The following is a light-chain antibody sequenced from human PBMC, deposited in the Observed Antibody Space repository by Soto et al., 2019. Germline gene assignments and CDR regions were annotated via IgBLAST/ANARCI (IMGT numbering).Light chain of an antibody. CDR1: QSLVHRDGNTY. J-gene: IGKJ5*01. V-gene: IGKV2-30*02. Sequence: DVVVTQSPLSLPVTLGQAASISCRSSQSLVHRDGNTYLSWFRQRPGQSPRRLIYKVSNLEAGVPHRFSGSGSGTYFTLKISRVEDEDVGLDYCMPCSHWPPITFGQGTRLELK. CDR3: MPCSHWPPIT. CDR2: KVS.